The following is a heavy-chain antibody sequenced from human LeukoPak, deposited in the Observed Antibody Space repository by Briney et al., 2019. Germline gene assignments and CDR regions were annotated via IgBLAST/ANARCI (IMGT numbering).Heavy chain of an antibody. CDR2: ISGSAGNT. CDR3: AKIRDYSNCLDY. J-gene: IGHJ4*02. Sequence: GGSLRLSCAASGFTFSSCAMSWVRQAPGKGLEWVSTISGSAGNTYYADSVKGRFTISRDNSKDTLYLQMSSLRAEDTAVYYCAKIRDYSNCLDYWGQGTLVTVSS. CDR1: GFTFSSCA. D-gene: IGHD4-11*01. V-gene: IGHV3-23*01.